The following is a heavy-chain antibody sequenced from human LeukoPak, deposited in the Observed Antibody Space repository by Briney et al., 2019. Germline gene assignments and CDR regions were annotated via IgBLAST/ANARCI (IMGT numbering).Heavy chain of an antibody. Sequence: EASETLSLTCAVYGGSFTKHQWSWIRQPPGKGLEWIGAINDGGSTNYNPSLKSRVTISVDTSKNQFSLRLSSMTAADTAVYYCARDRRFGYSSSWGFDPWGQGTLVTVSS. D-gene: IGHD6-13*01. J-gene: IGHJ5*02. CDR2: INDGGST. CDR1: GGSFTKHQ. CDR3: ARDRRFGYSSSWGFDP. V-gene: IGHV4-34*01.